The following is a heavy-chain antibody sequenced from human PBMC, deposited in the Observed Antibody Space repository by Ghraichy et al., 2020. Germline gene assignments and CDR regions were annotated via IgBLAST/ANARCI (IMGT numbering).Heavy chain of an antibody. CDR1: XFTFSSYW. CDR2: IKQDGSEK. D-gene: IGHD3-10*01. V-gene: IGHV3-7*03. CDR3: ARDPRYYYGSGSYGDLLDY. J-gene: IGHJ4*02. Sequence: LSLTCAASXFTFSSYWMSWVRQAPXKGLEWXANIKQDGSEKYYVDSVKCRFTISRDNAKNSLYLQMNSLRAEDTAVYYCARDPRYYYGSGSYGDLLDYWGQGTLVTVSS.